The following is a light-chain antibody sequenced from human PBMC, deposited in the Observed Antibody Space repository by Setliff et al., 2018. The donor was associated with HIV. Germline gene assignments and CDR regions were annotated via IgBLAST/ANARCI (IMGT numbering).Light chain of an antibody. CDR1: NSDVGGYDY. Sequence: QSALTQPASVSGSPGQSITISCTGTNSDVGGYDYVSWYQQHPGNAPKLMIFDVSKRPSGVSDRSSGSKSGNTASLTISGLQAEDEADYYCSPYTGTYVFGTGTKVTVL. CDR2: DVS. V-gene: IGLV2-14*03. CDR3: SPYTGTYV. J-gene: IGLJ1*01.